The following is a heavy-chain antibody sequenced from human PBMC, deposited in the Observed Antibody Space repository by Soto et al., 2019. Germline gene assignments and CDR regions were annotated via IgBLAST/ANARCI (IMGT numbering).Heavy chain of an antibody. CDR2: IIPIFGTA. CDR1: GGTFSSYA. D-gene: IGHD4-4*01. V-gene: IGHV1-69*13. J-gene: IGHJ6*02. CDR3: ARGTTLRPYYYYYGMDV. Sequence: SVKVSCKASGGTFSSYAISWVRQAPGQGLEWMGGIIPIFGTANYAQKFQGRVTITADESTSTAYMELSSLRSEDTAVYYCARGTTLRPYYYYYGMDVWGQGTTVTVS.